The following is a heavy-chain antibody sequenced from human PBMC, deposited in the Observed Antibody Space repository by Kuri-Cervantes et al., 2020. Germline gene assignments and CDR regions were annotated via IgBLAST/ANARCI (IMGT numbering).Heavy chain of an antibody. J-gene: IGHJ1*01. CDR1: GGTFSSYA. Sequence: ASVKVSCKASGGTFSSYAISWVRQAPGQGLEWMGWITPFNGNTNYAQKFQDRVTITRNTSISTAYMELSSLRSEDTAVYYCARFGDYDEYFQHWGQGTLVTVSS. CDR3: ARFGDYDEYFQH. CDR2: ITPFNGNT. V-gene: IGHV1-8*03. D-gene: IGHD4-17*01.